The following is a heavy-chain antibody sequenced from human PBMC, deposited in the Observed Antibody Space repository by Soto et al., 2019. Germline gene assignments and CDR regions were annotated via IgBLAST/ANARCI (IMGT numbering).Heavy chain of an antibody. V-gene: IGHV3-23*01. Sequence: GTLRLSGAASVFIFRSHAISWVRQGPGKGLEWISTISGNGENTYYADSVKGQFTISRDNSKNTVYLQMNNLRVEDTAVYYCAKDRLYSSLWFPHPLYGMDVWGQGATVTVSS. CDR1: VFIFRSHA. CDR3: AKDRLYSSLWFPHPLYGMDV. J-gene: IGHJ6*02. CDR2: ISGNGENT. D-gene: IGHD6-19*01.